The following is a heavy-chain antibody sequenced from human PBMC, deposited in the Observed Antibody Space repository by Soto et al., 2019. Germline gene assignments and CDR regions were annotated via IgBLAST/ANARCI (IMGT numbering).Heavy chain of an antibody. V-gene: IGHV4-61*01. CDR3: ARRWGRSFDY. Sequence: SETLSLTCTVSGGSVSSGTYYWSWIRQPPGKGLEWIGYTYYSGSTNYNPSLKSRVTISVDTSKNQFSLKLSSVTAADTAVYYCARRWGRSFDYWGQGTLVTVSS. D-gene: IGHD2-15*01. CDR1: GGSVSSGTYY. CDR2: TYYSGST. J-gene: IGHJ4*02.